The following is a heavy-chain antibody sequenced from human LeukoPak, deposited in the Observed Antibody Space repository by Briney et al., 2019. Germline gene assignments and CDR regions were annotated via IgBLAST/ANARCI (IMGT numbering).Heavy chain of an antibody. V-gene: IGHV3-23*01. CDR1: GFTFSSYA. D-gene: IGHD3-22*01. CDR3: ARVGGINSAYPRGIFDI. Sequence: GGSLRLXCAASGFTFSSYAMSWVRQAPGKGLEWVSAISGSGGSTYYADSVKGRFTISRDNSKNTLYLQMNSLRAEDTAVYYCARVGGINSAYPRGIFDIWGQGTMVTVSS. J-gene: IGHJ3*02. CDR2: ISGSGGST.